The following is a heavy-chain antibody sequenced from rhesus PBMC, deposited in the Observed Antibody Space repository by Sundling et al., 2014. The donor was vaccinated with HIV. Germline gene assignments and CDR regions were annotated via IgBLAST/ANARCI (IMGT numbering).Heavy chain of an antibody. V-gene: IGHV4-127*01. J-gene: IGHJ6*01. CDR2: IDSNSGNM. Sequence: QVQLQESGPGLLKPSETLSLTCTVSGGSMRGVYGWAWIRQPPGKGLEWIGTIDSNSGNMYLKPSLKSRVTISTDTSRNQFSLKVNSVTAADTAVYYCARDNSYNYLYYGFDSWGQGVVVTVSS. CDR1: GGSMRGVYG. D-gene: IGHD5-12*01. CDR3: ARDNSYNYLYYGFDS.